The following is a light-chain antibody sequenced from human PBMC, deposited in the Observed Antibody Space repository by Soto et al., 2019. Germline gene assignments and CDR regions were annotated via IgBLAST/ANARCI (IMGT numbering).Light chain of an antibody. CDR1: SSDVGGYNY. J-gene: IGLJ2*01. CDR3: SSYTSSSTHVV. Sequence: QSALTQPASVSGSPGQSITISCTGTSSDVGGYNYVSWYQQHPGTAPKLMIYDVSNRPSGVSNRFSGSKSGNTASLTISGLQAEDEGDYYCSSYTSSSTHVVFGGGTKLTVL. V-gene: IGLV2-14*01. CDR2: DVS.